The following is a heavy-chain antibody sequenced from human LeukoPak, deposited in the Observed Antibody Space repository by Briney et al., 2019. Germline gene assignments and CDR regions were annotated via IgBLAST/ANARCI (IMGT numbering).Heavy chain of an antibody. J-gene: IGHJ4*02. CDR2: ISSSSSYI. V-gene: IGHV3-21*01. CDR1: GFTFSSYS. Sequence: GGSLRLSCAASGFTFSSYSMNWVRQAPGKGLEWVSSISSSSSYIYYADSVKGRFTISRDNAKNSLYLQMNSLRAEDTAVYYCARSRIAAGGIDYWGQGTLVTVSS. CDR3: ARSRIAAGGIDY. D-gene: IGHD6-13*01.